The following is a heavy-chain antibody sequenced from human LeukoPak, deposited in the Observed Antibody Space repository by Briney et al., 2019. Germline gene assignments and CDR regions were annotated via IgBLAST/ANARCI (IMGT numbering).Heavy chain of an antibody. CDR1: GFTFSSYE. J-gene: IGHJ6*04. V-gene: IGHV3-48*03. Sequence: GGSLRLSCAASGFTFSSYEMNWVREAPGKGLEWVSYISSSGSTIYYAESVKGRFTISRDNPKNSLYLQMNSLRAEDTAVYYCAELGITMIGGVWGKGTTVTISS. D-gene: IGHD3-10*02. CDR3: AELGITMIGGV. CDR2: ISSSGSTI.